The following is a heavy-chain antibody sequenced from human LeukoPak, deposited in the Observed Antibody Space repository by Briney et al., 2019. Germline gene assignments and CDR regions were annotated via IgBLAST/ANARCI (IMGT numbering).Heavy chain of an antibody. V-gene: IGHV1-8*01. Sequence: ASVKVSCKASGYTFTSYDINWVRQATGQGLEWMGWMNPNSGNTGYAQKFQGRVTMTRNTSISTAYMELSSLRSEDTAVYYCAREARGVATNAHDAFDIWGQGTMVTVSS. J-gene: IGHJ3*02. CDR3: AREARGVATNAHDAFDI. D-gene: IGHD5-12*01. CDR2: MNPNSGNT. CDR1: GYTFTSYD.